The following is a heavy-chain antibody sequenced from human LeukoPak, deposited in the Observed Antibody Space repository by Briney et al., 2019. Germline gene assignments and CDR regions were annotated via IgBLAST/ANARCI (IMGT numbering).Heavy chain of an antibody. CDR2: IRYDGSNK. Sequence: GGSLRLSCAASGFTFSSYGMHWVRQAPGKGLEWVAFIRYDGSNKYYADSVKGRFTISRDNAKNTVYLQMNSLRGEDTAVYYCARQGYSSGDMDVWGKGTTVTVSS. D-gene: IGHD6-19*01. J-gene: IGHJ6*03. CDR3: ARQGYSSGDMDV. CDR1: GFTFSSYG. V-gene: IGHV3-30*02.